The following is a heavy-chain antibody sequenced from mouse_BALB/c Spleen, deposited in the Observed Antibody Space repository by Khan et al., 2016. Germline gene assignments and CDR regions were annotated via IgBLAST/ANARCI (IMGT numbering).Heavy chain of an antibody. CDR1: GYTFTDYE. Sequence: QVQLQQSGAELVRPGASVTLSCKASGYTFTDYEMHWVKQTPVHGLEWIGAIDPETGGTAYNQKFKGKATLTADKSSSTAYMELRSLQSEDSAVYSCARGGTSPLFDYWGQGTTLTVSS. D-gene: IGHD2-14*01. CDR3: ARGGTSPLFDY. CDR2: IDPETGGT. J-gene: IGHJ2*01. V-gene: IGHV1-15*01.